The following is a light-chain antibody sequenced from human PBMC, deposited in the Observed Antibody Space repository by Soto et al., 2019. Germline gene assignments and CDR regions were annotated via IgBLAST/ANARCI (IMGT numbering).Light chain of an antibody. CDR1: DSDVGGYNY. Sequence: QSVLTQPASVSGSPGQSITISCTGTDSDVGGYNYVSWYQQHPSKAPKLMIYEVINRPSGVSNRFSGSKSANTASLTISGLQAEDEADYYCSSYTSSRTLVFGGGTKVTVL. CDR2: EVI. J-gene: IGLJ3*02. V-gene: IGLV2-14*03. CDR3: SSYTSSRTLV.